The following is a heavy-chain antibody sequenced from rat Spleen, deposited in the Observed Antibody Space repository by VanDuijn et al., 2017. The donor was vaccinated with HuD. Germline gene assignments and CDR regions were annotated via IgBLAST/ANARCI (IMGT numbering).Heavy chain of an antibody. CDR3: PTDRTGALMDA. V-gene: IGHV5-20*01. CDR1: GFTFSIYD. Sequence: EVQLVESDGGLVQPGGSLKLSCAASGFTFSIYDMAWVRQAPEQGLEGVEYIKYDGGTNYYRDSVKGRFTISTDNAKSTLYLQMDSLRSEDTATYYCPTDRTGALMDAWGQGASVTVSS. CDR2: IKYDGGTN. J-gene: IGHJ4*01. D-gene: IGHD5-1*01.